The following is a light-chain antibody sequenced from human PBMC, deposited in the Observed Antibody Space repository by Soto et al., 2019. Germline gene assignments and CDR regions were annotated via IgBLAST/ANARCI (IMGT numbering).Light chain of an antibody. CDR3: QQYGSSPPIT. Sequence: DIVLTQSPGTLSLSPGERATLSCRASQSVRSSYLAWYQQKPGQAPRLLIYGASRRATGIPDRFSGSGSGTDFTLIISRLEPEDFAVYYCQQYGSSPPITFGQGTRLEIK. J-gene: IGKJ5*01. CDR2: GAS. V-gene: IGKV3-20*01. CDR1: QSVRSSY.